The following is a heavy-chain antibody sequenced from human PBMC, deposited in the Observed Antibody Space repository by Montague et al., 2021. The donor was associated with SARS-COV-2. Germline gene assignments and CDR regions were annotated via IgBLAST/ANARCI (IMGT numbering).Heavy chain of an antibody. CDR2: YI. V-gene: IGHV3-21*01. CDR3: ARAIDYGDYGYYFDY. Sequence: YIYYAYSVKVRFTISIDNPKNSLSLQMNSLRTEDTAVYYCARAIDYGDYGYYFDYWGQGTLVTVSA. J-gene: IGHJ4*02. D-gene: IGHD4-17*01.